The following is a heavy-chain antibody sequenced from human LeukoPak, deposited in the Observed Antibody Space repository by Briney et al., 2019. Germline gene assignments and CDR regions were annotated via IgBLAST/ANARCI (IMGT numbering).Heavy chain of an antibody. Sequence: GASVKVSCKASGYTFTAYGISWVRQAPGQGLEWMGGIIPIFGTANYAQKFQGRVTITTDESTSTAYMELSSLRSEDTAVYYCAREVTAMDSPLYMDVWGKGTTVTVSS. CDR2: IIPIFGTA. D-gene: IGHD5-18*01. J-gene: IGHJ6*03. CDR3: AREVTAMDSPLYMDV. CDR1: GYTFTAYG. V-gene: IGHV1-69*05.